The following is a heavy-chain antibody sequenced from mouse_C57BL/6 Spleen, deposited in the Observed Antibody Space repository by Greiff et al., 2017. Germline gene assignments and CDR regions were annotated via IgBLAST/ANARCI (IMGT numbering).Heavy chain of an antibody. CDR3: ARSNWEFDY. V-gene: IGHV1-26*01. CDR1: GYTFTDYY. CDR2: INPNNGGT. Sequence: EVKLQQSGPELVKPGASVKISCKASGYTFTDYYMNWVKQSHGKSLEWIGDINPNNGGTSYNQKFKGKATLTVDKSSSTAYMELRSLTSEDSAVYYCARSNWEFDYWGQGTTLTVSS. J-gene: IGHJ2*01. D-gene: IGHD4-1*01.